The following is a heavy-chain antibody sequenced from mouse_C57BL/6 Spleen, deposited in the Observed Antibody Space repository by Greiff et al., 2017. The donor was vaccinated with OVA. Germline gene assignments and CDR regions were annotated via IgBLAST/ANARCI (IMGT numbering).Heavy chain of an antibody. CDR3: ARNLYYGSAWFAY. CDR2: ISSGSSTI. CDR1: GFTFSDYG. D-gene: IGHD1-1*01. V-gene: IGHV5-17*01. Sequence: EVQGVESGGGLVKPGGSLKLSCAASGFTFSDYGMHWVRQAPEKGLAWVAYISSGSSTIYYADTVKGRFTISRDNAKHTLFLQMTSLRSEDTAMYYCARNLYYGSAWFAYWGQGTLVTVSA. J-gene: IGHJ3*01.